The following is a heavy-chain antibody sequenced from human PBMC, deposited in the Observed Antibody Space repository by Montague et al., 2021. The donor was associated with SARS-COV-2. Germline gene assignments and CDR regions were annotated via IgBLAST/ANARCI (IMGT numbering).Heavy chain of an antibody. D-gene: IGHD2-15*01. Sequence: SETLSLTSTVSGGSISSSSYYWGWIRQPPGKGLEWIGSIYYSGSTYYNPSLKSRVTISVDTSKNQFSLKLSSVTAADTAAYYCARVISRQNNIVVVGLYYFDYWGQGTLVTVSS. J-gene: IGHJ4*02. CDR1: GGSISSSSYY. V-gene: IGHV4-39*07. CDR2: IYYSGST. CDR3: ARVISRQNNIVVVGLYYFDY.